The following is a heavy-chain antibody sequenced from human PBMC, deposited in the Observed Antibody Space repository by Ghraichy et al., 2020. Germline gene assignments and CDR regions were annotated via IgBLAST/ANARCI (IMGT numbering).Heavy chain of an antibody. D-gene: IGHD6-6*01. V-gene: IGHV3-23*01. CDR1: GFTFSSYA. CDR3: AKGEARVFDY. Sequence: GESLNISCAASGFTFSSYAMSWVRQAPGKGLEWVSAISGGGGSTYYADSVKGRFTISRDNSKNTLYLQMNSLRAEDTAVYYCAKGEARVFDYWGQGTLVTVSS. J-gene: IGHJ4*02. CDR2: ISGGGGST.